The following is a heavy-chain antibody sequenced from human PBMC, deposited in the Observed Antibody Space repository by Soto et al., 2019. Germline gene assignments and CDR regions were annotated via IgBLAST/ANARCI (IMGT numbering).Heavy chain of an antibody. D-gene: IGHD6-19*01. CDR2: IRSKANSYAT. J-gene: IGHJ4*02. Sequence: GGSLRLSCAASGFTFSGSAMHWVRQASGKGLEWVGRIRSKANSYATAYAASVKGRFTISRDDSKNTAYLQMNSLKTEDTAVYYCTRQGSSGWYEKGYWGQGTLVTVSS. V-gene: IGHV3-73*01. CDR3: TRQGSSGWYEKGY. CDR1: GFTFSGSA.